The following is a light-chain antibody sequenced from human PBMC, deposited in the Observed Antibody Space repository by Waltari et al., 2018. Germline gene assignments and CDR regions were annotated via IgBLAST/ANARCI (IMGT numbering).Light chain of an antibody. J-gene: IGKJ3*01. Sequence: DIQMTHSPSSVSASVGDSVTLTCRASQGISGWLAWYQQKPGKAPKLLIYAASRLQSGVPSRFSGSGSGTDFTLAISSLQPEDFATYYCQQANSFPYTFGPGTKVDFK. CDR2: AAS. CDR3: QQANSFPYT. V-gene: IGKV1-12*01. CDR1: QGISGW.